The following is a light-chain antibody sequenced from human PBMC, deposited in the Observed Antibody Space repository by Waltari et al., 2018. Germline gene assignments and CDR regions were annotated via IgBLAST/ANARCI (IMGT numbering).Light chain of an antibody. Sequence: IHMTQSPSSLSAAVGDRVTLTCRASQSIHIYVSLFHHKPGKAPRPLVYSASSLQGGVPSRFSGSGSGTDFTLTISSLQPEDLGSYYCQQSYIAPYSFGQGTKLEIK. J-gene: IGKJ2*03. CDR1: QSIHIY. CDR2: SAS. V-gene: IGKV1-39*01. CDR3: QQSYIAPYS.